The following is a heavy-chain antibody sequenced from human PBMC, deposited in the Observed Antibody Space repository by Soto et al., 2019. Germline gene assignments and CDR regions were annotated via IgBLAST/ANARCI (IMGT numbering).Heavy chain of an antibody. CDR2: INPSGGST. CDR1: GYTFTSYY. V-gene: IGHV1-46*01. Sequence: GASVKVSCKASGYTFTSYYMHWVRQAPGQGLEWMGIINPSGGSTSYAQKFQGRVTMTRDTSTSTVYMELSSLRSEDTAVYYCARDDDFRYSYSSDGLDYWGQGTLVTVSS. D-gene: IGHD1-26*01. J-gene: IGHJ4*02. CDR3: ARDDDFRYSYSSDGLDY.